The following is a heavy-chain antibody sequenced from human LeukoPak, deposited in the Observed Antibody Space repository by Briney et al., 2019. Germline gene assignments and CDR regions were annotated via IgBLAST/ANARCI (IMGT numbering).Heavy chain of an antibody. V-gene: IGHV5-51*01. CDR2: IYPGDSDT. CDR3: ARRGRTYGDDY. CDR1: GYSFTNYC. J-gene: IGHJ4*02. Sequence: GESLKISCKGSGYSFTNYCVGWVRQMPGKGLEWMGIIYPGDSDTRYSPSFQGQVTISADKSISTAYLQWSSLKASDTAMYYCARRGRTYGDDYWGQGTLVTVSS. D-gene: IGHD3-10*01.